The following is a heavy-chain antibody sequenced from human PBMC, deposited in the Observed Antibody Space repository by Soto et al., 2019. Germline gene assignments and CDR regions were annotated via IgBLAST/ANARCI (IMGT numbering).Heavy chain of an antibody. V-gene: IGHV1-46*01. CDR1: GYIFTAYS. Sequence: ASVKVSCKASGYIFTAYSMHWVRQAPGQGLEWMGVVNPSGGSTNYAQKFQGRITMTRDTSTSTVYMDLSSLTSEDTAVYYCTREENCSDGICYSEYFQRWGQGTLVTVSS. J-gene: IGHJ1*01. CDR2: VNPSGGST. D-gene: IGHD2-15*01. CDR3: TREENCSDGICYSEYFQR.